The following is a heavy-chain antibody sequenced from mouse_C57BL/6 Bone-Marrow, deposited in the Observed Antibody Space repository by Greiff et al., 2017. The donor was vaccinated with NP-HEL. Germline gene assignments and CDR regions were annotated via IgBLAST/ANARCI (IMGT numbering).Heavy chain of an antibody. Sequence: QVQLQQSGAELVRPGASVKLSCKASGYTFTDYYINWVKQRPGQGLEWIARIYPGSGNTYYNEKFKGKATLTAEKSSSTAYMQLSSLTSEDSAVYFCAKRGGLRRHWYFDVWGTGTTVTVSS. V-gene: IGHV1-76*01. CDR3: AKRGGLRRHWYFDV. J-gene: IGHJ1*03. D-gene: IGHD2-4*01. CDR2: IYPGSGNT. CDR1: GYTFTDYY.